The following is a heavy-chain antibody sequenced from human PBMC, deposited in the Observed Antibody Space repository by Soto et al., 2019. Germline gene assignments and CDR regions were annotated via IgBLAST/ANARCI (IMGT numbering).Heavy chain of an antibody. CDR1: GGSISSGDYY. J-gene: IGHJ5*02. D-gene: IGHD2-2*01. V-gene: IGHV4-30-4*01. CDR3: ARVVRFCSSPSCRGRNWFDP. CDR2: MFYTGTT. Sequence: SETLSLIWSVSGGSISSGDYYWSWIRQPPGKGLEWIGYMFYTGTTYYNPSLKSRITISMDTSKNQFSLRLTSVTAADTAEYHCARVVRFCSSPSCRGRNWFDPWGQGTRVTVSA.